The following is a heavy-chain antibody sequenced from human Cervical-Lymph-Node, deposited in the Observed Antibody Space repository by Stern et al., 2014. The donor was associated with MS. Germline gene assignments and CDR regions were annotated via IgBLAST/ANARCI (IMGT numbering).Heavy chain of an antibody. Sequence: QVQLQESGPGLVKPSETLSLTCTVSGGSIGSYYWSWIRQPPGKGLEWLGYVYYSGSTTYNPSLKRRLTISIDTSKNQFSLKLSSVTAADTAVYYCARSDYYGKVDVWGQGPTVTVSS. CDR1: GGSIGSYY. J-gene: IGHJ6*02. CDR3: ARSDYYGKVDV. D-gene: IGHD3-10*01. V-gene: IGHV4-59*01. CDR2: VYYSGST.